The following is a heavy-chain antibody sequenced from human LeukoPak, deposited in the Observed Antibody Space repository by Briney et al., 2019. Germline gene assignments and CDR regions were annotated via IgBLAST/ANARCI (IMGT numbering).Heavy chain of an antibody. D-gene: IGHD4-23*01. CDR1: GGSISSFY. Sequence: SETLSLTCTVSGGSISSFYWNWIRQPPGKGLEWIGYIYDSGSIIYNPSLKSRVTISLDTSKNQFSVRLSSMTAADTAVYYCARGRRAGGGLPFFDSWGQGTLVSVSS. V-gene: IGHV4-59*08. CDR2: IYDSGSI. CDR3: ARGRRAGGGLPFFDS. J-gene: IGHJ4*02.